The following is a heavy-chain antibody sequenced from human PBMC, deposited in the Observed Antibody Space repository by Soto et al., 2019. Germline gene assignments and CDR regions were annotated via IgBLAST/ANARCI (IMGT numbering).Heavy chain of an antibody. J-gene: IGHJ3*02. V-gene: IGHV4-30-2*01. D-gene: IGHD5-12*01. CDR3: ARGANSAYDYGAFDI. CDR2: ISQSGST. CDR1: VGSISSGGYS. Sequence: TLSVTCAVSVGSISSGGYSWSWILQPPGKGLEWIGYISQSGSTFYNVSLKSRVTIAGDRSKNQFSLNLSSVIVADTAVYYCARGANSAYDYGAFDIWGQGTMVTVSS.